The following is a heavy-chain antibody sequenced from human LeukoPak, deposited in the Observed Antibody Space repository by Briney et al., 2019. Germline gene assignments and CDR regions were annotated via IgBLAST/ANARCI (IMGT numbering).Heavy chain of an antibody. V-gene: IGHV3-11*04. Sequence: KSGGSLRLSCAVSGFPFTRFYMSWIRQAPGKGLEWISYISLSGSPLDYADSVRGRFTISRDNAKNSLYPEMKSLRPEDTAVYYCARKEFSSGSFSYWGQGTLVTVSS. J-gene: IGHJ4*02. D-gene: IGHD3-22*01. CDR2: ISLSGSPL. CDR1: GFPFTRFY. CDR3: ARKEFSSGSFSY.